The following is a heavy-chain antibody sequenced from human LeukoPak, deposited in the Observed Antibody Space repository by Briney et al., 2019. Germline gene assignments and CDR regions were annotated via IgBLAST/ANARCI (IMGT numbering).Heavy chain of an antibody. CDR2: IKQDGSEK. D-gene: IGHD6-19*01. Sequence: GGSLRLSCAASGFTFTNYWMGWVRQAPGKGLEWVANIKQDGSEKYYVDSVKGRFTVSRDNAKSSLYLQMNSLRAGDTAVYYCARVQGSSGPGIFEYWGQGTLVTVSS. CDR3: ARVQGSSGPGIFEY. J-gene: IGHJ4*02. V-gene: IGHV3-7*01. CDR1: GFTFTNYW.